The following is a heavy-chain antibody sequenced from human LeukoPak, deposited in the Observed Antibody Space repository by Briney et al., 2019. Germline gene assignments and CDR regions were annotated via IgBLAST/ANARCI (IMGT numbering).Heavy chain of an antibody. CDR1: GHTFTSYY. Sequence: ASVKVSCKASGHTFTSYYMHWVRQAPGQGLEWMGIINPSGGSTSYAQKFQGRVTMTRDTSTSTVYMELSSLRSEDTAVYYCARGVAARSYYYYGMDVWGQGTTVTVSS. V-gene: IGHV1-46*01. J-gene: IGHJ6*02. CDR2: INPSGGST. CDR3: ARGVAARSYYYYGMDV. D-gene: IGHD6-6*01.